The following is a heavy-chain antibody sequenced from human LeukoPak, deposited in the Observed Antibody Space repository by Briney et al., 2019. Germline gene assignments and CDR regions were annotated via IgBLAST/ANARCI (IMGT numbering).Heavy chain of an antibody. Sequence: PSETLSLTCAVYGGSFSGYYWSWIRQPPGKGLEWIGEINHSGSTNYNPSLKSRVTISVDTSKNQFSPKLSSVTAADTAVYYCARSRPSGGGDCSFDYWGQGTLVAVSS. CDR1: GGSFSGYY. V-gene: IGHV4-34*01. D-gene: IGHD2-21*02. CDR3: ARSRPSGGGDCSFDY. CDR2: INHSGST. J-gene: IGHJ4*02.